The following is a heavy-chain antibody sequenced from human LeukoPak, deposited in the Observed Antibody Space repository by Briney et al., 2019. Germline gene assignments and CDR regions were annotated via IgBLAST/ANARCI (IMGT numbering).Heavy chain of an antibody. CDR3: TRDMIYTFHY. CDR2: ITSKAYGGTT. CDR1: GFTFGDYA. Sequence: GGSLRLSCTASGFTFGDYAMSWVRQAPGKGLEGVGFITSKAYGGTTEYAASVKGRFTISRDDSKSIAYLQMTSLRTEDTAVYYCTRDMIYTFHYWGQGTLVTVSS. D-gene: IGHD3-16*01. V-gene: IGHV3-49*04. J-gene: IGHJ4*02.